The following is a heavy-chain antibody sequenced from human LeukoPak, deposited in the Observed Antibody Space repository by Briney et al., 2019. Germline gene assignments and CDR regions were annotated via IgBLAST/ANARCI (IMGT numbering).Heavy chain of an antibody. V-gene: IGHV3-23*01. J-gene: IGHJ6*03. Sequence: RGSLRLSCAASGFTLSRYAMSWVRQTPGKGLEWVSSMSGRDDTSYADSVKGWFTISRDNARNTVYLQMNSLRAEDTAIYYCASDYPRYYYYMDVWGKGTTVTVSS. D-gene: IGHD4/OR15-4a*01. CDR2: MSGRDDT. CDR3: ASDYPRYYYYMDV. CDR1: GFTLSRYA.